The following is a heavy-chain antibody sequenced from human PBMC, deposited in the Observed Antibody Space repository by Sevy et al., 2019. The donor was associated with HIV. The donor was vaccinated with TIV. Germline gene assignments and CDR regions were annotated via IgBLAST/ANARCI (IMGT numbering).Heavy chain of an antibody. V-gene: IGHV4-34*01. CDR3: XXXXXXXXXXXXESGYFDY. D-gene: IGHD3-10*01. CDR1: GGSFSGYY. CDR2: INHSGST. Sequence: SETLSLTCAVYGGSFSGYYWSWIRQPPRKGLEWIGEINHSGSTNYNPSLKSRVTISVDTSKNQFSLKLSSVTAADTXXXXXXXXXXXXXXXXXESGYFDYWGQGTLVTVSS. J-gene: IGHJ4*02.